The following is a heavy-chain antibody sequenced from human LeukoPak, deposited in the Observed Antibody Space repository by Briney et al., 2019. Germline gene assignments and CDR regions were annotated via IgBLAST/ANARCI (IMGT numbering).Heavy chain of an antibody. D-gene: IGHD3-10*01. CDR2: IHTSGGT. J-gene: IGHJ4*02. V-gene: IGHV4-4*09. CDR1: GDSFGGYY. CDR3: ARQAYYSPSGSWTGFDF. Sequence: SETLSLTCTVSGDSFGGYYWTWIRQPPGKGLEWVGYIHTSGGTNYNPSLKSRITMSVDTSKNQFSLKLTSVTAADTAVYFCARQAYYSPSGSWTGFDFWGQGTLASVSS.